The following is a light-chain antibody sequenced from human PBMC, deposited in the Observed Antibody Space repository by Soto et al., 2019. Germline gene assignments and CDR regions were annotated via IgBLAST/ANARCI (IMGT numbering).Light chain of an antibody. Sequence: DIQMTQSPSSLSASVGDTITITCRASQTISRNLNWYQQKPGKAPKLLIHAASNLHSGVPSWFSGSGSGTDFTLIISSLQPEDSATYCCQQTYSTPVTFGGGTKVEIK. J-gene: IGKJ4*01. CDR3: QQTYSTPVT. CDR1: QTISRN. CDR2: AAS. V-gene: IGKV1-39*01.